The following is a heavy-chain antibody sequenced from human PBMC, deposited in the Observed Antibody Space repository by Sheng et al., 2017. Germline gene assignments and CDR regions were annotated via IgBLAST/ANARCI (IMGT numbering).Heavy chain of an antibody. CDR2: SIPVGAP. D-gene: IGHD2-2*01. J-gene: IGHJ6*03. Sequence: QVQLQESGPGLVKAFRRPCPSPALSLVAPSVVTTGAGSGSPPGRDWSGLGVSIPVGAPTTTPPSKSRVTMSVDTSKNQFSLKLSSVTAADTAVYYCARGRVVRPPGYYYMDVWGKGTTVTVSS. CDR3: ARGRVVRPPGYYYMDV. CDR1: VAPSVVTT. V-gene: IGHV4-4*07.